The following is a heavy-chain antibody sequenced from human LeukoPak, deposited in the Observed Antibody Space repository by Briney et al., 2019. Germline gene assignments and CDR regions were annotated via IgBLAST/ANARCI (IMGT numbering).Heavy chain of an antibody. V-gene: IGHV3-30*02. Sequence: GGPLRLSCAASGFTFSSYGMHWVRQAPGKGLEWVAFIRYDGSNKYYADSVKGRFTISRDNSKNTLYLQMNSLRAEDTAVYYCAKSGIAVAGANDAFDIWGQGTMVTVSS. D-gene: IGHD6-19*01. J-gene: IGHJ3*02. CDR1: GFTFSSYG. CDR3: AKSGIAVAGANDAFDI. CDR2: IRYDGSNK.